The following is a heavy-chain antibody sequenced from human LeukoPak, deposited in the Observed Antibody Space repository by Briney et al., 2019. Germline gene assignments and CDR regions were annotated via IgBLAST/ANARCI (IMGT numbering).Heavy chain of an antibody. Sequence: ASVKVSCKASGYTFTSYGISWVRQAPGQGLEWMGWISAYNGNTNYAQKLQGRVTMTTDTSTSTAYMELRSLRSDDTAVYYCARDGRIAAAGTADYYYGMDVWGQGTTVTVSS. CDR2: ISAYNGNT. CDR3: ARDGRIAAAGTADYYYGMDV. D-gene: IGHD6-13*01. V-gene: IGHV1-18*01. J-gene: IGHJ6*02. CDR1: GYTFTSYG.